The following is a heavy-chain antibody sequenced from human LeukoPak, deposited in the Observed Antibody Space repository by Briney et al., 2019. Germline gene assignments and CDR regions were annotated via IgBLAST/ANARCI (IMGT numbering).Heavy chain of an antibody. CDR2: IKEDGSEE. Sequence: GGSLRLSCAASAFPFSDYWMTWVRLPPGRGLEWVANIKEDGSEEYYVDSVKGRFTISRDNAENSLFLQMNSLRADDTAVYYCARVRGIAAVGTSSVWGRGTLVTVSS. D-gene: IGHD6-13*01. CDR1: AFPFSDYW. CDR3: ARVRGIAAVGTSSV. V-gene: IGHV3-7*01. J-gene: IGHJ4*02.